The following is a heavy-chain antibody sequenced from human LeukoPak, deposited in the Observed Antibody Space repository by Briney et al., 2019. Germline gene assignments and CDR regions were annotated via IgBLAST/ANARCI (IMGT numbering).Heavy chain of an antibody. V-gene: IGHV3-23*01. CDR1: GLTLSSYA. D-gene: IGHD2-21*02. CDR3: AKPSFVYCGGDCRDY. J-gene: IGHJ4*02. Sequence: GGSLRLSCAASGLTLSSYAMSWVRQAPGKGLEWVSAISGSGGSTYYADSVKGRFTISRDNSKNTLYLQMNSLRAEDTAVYYCAKPSFVYCGGDCRDYWGQGTLVTVSS. CDR2: ISGSGGST.